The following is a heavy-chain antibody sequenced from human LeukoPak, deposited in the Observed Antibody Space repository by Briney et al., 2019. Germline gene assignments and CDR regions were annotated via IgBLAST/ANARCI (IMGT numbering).Heavy chain of an antibody. CDR2: ISYDGSNK. J-gene: IGHJ4*02. CDR3: AKDPHAPINTGIDY. Sequence: QSGGSLRLSCAASGFTFSSYGMHWVRQAPGKGLEWVAVISYDGSNKYYADSVKGRFTISRDNSKNTLYLQMNSLRAEDTAVYYCAKDPHAPINTGIDYWGQGTLVTVSS. CDR1: GFTFSSYG. D-gene: IGHD3-10*01. V-gene: IGHV3-30*18.